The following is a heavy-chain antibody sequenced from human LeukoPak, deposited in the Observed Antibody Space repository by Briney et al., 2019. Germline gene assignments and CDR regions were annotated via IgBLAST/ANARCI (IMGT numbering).Heavy chain of an antibody. CDR2: ISSGTSYI. D-gene: IGHD1-26*01. Sequence: PGGSLRLSCAASDFTVSSNYMSWVRQAPGKGLEWVSSISSGTSYIYADSVKGRFTISRDNAKNSLYLQMNSLRAEDTAVYYCARDPTSSWETAFDIWGQGTMVTVSS. CDR1: DFTVSSNY. J-gene: IGHJ3*02. CDR3: ARDPTSSWETAFDI. V-gene: IGHV3-21*01.